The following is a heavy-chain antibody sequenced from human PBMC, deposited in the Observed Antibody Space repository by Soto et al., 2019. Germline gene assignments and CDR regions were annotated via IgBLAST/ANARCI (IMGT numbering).Heavy chain of an antibody. D-gene: IGHD3-10*01. CDR1: GFTFSSYD. V-gene: IGHV3-13*01. CDR3: ARDSYIKLLWFGETGPDYYGMDV. J-gene: IGHJ6*02. Sequence: GRSLRLSCAASGFTFSSYDMHWVRQAPGKGLEWVSAIGTAGDTYYPGSVKGRFTISRENAKNSLYLQMNSLRAEDTAVYYCARDSYIKLLWFGETGPDYYGMDVWGQGTTVTVS. CDR2: IGTAGDT.